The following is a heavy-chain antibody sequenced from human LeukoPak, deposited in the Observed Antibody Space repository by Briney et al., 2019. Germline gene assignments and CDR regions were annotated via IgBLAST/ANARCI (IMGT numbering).Heavy chain of an antibody. D-gene: IGHD2-2*01. CDR3: AKLAPYIVVVPAATTGTYDAFDI. CDR2: IYYSGST. CDR1: GGSISSGDYY. Sequence: SQTLSLTCTVSGGSISSGDYYWSWIRQPPGKGLEWIGYIYYSGSTYYNPSLKSRVTISVDTSKNQFSLKLSSVTAADTAVYYCAKLAPYIVVVPAATTGTYDAFDIWGQGTMVTVSS. V-gene: IGHV4-30-4*08. J-gene: IGHJ3*02.